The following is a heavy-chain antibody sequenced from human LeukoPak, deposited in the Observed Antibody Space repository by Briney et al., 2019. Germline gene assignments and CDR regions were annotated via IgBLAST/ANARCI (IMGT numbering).Heavy chain of an antibody. CDR2: ISYDGSNK. Sequence: GGSLRLSCAASGFTFSSYAMHWVRQAPGKGLEWVAVISYDGSNKYYADSVKGRFTISRDNSKNTLYLQMNSLRAEDTAVYYCARDRSGGIDHWGQGTLVTVSS. J-gene: IGHJ4*02. CDR1: GFTFSSYA. CDR3: ARDRSGGIDH. V-gene: IGHV3-30*04. D-gene: IGHD2-15*01.